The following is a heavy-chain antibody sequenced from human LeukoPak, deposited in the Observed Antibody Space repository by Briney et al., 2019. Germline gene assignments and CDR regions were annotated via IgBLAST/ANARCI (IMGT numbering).Heavy chain of an antibody. Sequence: GGSLRLSCAASGFTFSSYAMHWVRQAPGKGLEWVAVISYDGGNKYYADSVKGRFTISRDNSKNTLYLQMNSLRAEDTAVYYCARGGYSGSFDYWGQGTLVTVSS. CDR2: ISYDGGNK. J-gene: IGHJ4*02. CDR3: ARGGYSGSFDY. CDR1: GFTFSSYA. D-gene: IGHD5-12*01. V-gene: IGHV3-30-3*01.